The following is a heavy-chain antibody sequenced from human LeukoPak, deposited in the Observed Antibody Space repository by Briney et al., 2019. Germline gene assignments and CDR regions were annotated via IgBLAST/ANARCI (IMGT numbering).Heavy chain of an antibody. V-gene: IGHV1-46*01. D-gene: IGHD5-18*01. Sequence: ASVKVSCKASGYTFTSYYMHWVRQAPGQGLEWMGITNPSGGSTSYAQKFQGRVTMTRDTSTSTVYMELSSLRSEDTAVYYCARIPMVTPFDYWGQGTLVTVSS. J-gene: IGHJ4*02. CDR1: GYTFTSYY. CDR3: ARIPMVTPFDY. CDR2: TNPSGGST.